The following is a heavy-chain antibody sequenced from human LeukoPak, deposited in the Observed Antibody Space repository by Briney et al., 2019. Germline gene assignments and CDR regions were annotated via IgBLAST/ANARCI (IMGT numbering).Heavy chain of an antibody. D-gene: IGHD6-13*01. CDR2: IDPVYSYT. CDR3: ASPDGRWYAAMDV. V-gene: IGHV5-51*01. J-gene: IGHJ6*03. CDR1: GYSFTSYW. Sequence: ESLDLSWKGSGYSFTSYWIAWVRQMPGHGLESMGIIDPVYSYTRYSPSFQGQVTISAGKSISTAFLQWSSLKASDTAMYYCASPDGRWYAAMDVWGKGTTVTVSS.